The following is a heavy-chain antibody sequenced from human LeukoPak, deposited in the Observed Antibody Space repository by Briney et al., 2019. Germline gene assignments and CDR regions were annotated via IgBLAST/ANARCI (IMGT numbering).Heavy chain of an antibody. CDR3: ARRLGYCSSTSCHNWFDP. D-gene: IGHD2-2*01. Sequence: PGGSLRLSCAASGFTFSSYEMNWVRQAPGKGREWVSYISSSGSTIYYADSVKGRFTISTDNAKNSLYLQTNSLRAADTAVYYCARRLGYCSSTSCHNWFDPWGQGTLVTVSS. J-gene: IGHJ5*02. CDR1: GFTFSSYE. V-gene: IGHV3-48*03. CDR2: ISSSGSTI.